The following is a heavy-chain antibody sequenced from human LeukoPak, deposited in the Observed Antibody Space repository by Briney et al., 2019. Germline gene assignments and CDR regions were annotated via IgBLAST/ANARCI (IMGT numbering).Heavy chain of an antibody. CDR3: VKNGGD. J-gene: IGHJ4*02. CDR1: GFTFSRYG. V-gene: IGHV3-7*01. Sequence: PGGSLRLSCAASGFTFSRYGISWVRQAPGKGLEGVASIKQDGSEKDYVDSVKGRFTISRDNAKNTLHLQMSSLRAEDTAVYYCVKNGGDWGQGTQVTVSS. D-gene: IGHD3-16*01. CDR2: IKQDGSEK.